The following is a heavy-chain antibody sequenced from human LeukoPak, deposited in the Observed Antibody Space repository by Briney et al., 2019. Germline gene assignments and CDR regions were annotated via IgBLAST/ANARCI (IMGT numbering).Heavy chain of an antibody. CDR3: ARETTYSPLYHHYGMDV. CDR2: IIPIFGTA. V-gene: IGHV1-69*13. D-gene: IGHD5-18*01. Sequence: SVKVSCKASGGTFSSYAISWVRQAPGQGLEWMGGIIPIFGTANYAQKFQGRVTITADESTSTAYMELSSLRSEDTAVYYCARETTYSPLYHHYGMDVWGPGTTVTV. J-gene: IGHJ6*02. CDR1: GGTFSSYA.